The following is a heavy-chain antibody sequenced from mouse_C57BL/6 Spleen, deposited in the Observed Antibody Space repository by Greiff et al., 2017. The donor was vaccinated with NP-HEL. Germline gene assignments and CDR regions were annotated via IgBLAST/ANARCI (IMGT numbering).Heavy chain of an antibody. V-gene: IGHV8-8*01. D-gene: IGHD1-1*01. J-gene: IGHJ1*03. CDR2: IWWDDDK. CDR3: ARMGDYYYGSSRYWYFDV. CDR1: GFSLSTFGMG. Sequence: QVTLKVSGPGILQPSQTLSLTCSFSGFSLSTFGMGVGWIRQPSGKGLEWLAHIWWDDDKYYNPALKSRLTISKDTSKNQVFLKIANVDTADTATYYCARMGDYYYGSSRYWYFDVWGTGTTVTVSS.